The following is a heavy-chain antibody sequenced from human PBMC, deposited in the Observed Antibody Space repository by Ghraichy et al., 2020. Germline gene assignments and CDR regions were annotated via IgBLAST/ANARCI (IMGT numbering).Heavy chain of an antibody. V-gene: IGHV2-5*01. CDR2: IYWNDDK. CDR1: GFSLSTSGVG. Sequence: SGPTLVKPTQTLTLTCTFSGFSLSTSGVGVGWIRQPPGKALEWLALIYWNDDKRYSPSLKSRLTITKDTSKNQVVLTMTNMDPVDIATYYCALRVAAAGTYYFDYWGQGTLVTVSS. D-gene: IGHD6-13*01. CDR3: ALRVAAAGTYYFDY. J-gene: IGHJ4*02.